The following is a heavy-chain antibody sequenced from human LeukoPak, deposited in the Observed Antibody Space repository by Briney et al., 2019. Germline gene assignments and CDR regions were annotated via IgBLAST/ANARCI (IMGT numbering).Heavy chain of an antibody. CDR2: ISSSSSYI. CDR1: GFTFSSYS. D-gene: IGHD3-22*01. Sequence: PGGSLRLSCAASGFTFSSYSMNWVRQAPGKGLEWVSSISSSSSYIYYADSVKGRFTISRDNAKNSLYLQMNSLRAEDTAVYYCASIEDSSGYAAFDIWGQGTMVTVSS. CDR3: ASIEDSSGYAAFDI. J-gene: IGHJ3*02. V-gene: IGHV3-21*01.